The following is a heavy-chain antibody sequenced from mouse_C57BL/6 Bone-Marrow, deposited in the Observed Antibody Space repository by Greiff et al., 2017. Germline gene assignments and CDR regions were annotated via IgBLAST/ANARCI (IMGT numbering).Heavy chain of an antibody. D-gene: IGHD2-3*01. V-gene: IGHV5-6*01. J-gene: IGHJ3*01. Sequence: EVKLMESGGDLVKPGGSLKLSCAASGFTFSSYGMSWVRQTPDKRLEWVATISSGGSYTYYPDNVKGRFTISRDNAKNTLYLQMSSLKSEDTAMYYCARSFYDWFAYWGQGTLVTVSA. CDR3: ARSFYDWFAY. CDR2: ISSGGSYT. CDR1: GFTFSSYG.